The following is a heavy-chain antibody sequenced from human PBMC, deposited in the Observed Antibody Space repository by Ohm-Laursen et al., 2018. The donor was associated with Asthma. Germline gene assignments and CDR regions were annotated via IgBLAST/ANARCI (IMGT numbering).Heavy chain of an antibody. J-gene: IGHJ4*02. CDR2: GGSYYDGGLK. CDR1: VFTFSIYA. D-gene: IGHD3-3*01. CDR3: ARDVMEWYLPAFDF. Sequence: SLRLSCAASVFTFSIYALHWVRQAPGKGLEWVAVGGSYYDGGLKYYADSVNGRFTVSRDDSKNTLYLQMNSLRPDDTAVYYCARDVMEWYLPAFDFWGQGTLVTVSS. V-gene: IGHV3-30-3*01.